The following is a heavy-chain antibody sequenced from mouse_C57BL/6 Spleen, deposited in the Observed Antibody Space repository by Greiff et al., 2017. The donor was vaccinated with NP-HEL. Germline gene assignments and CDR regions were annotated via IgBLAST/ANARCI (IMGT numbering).Heavy chain of an antibody. CDR2: INPSTGGT. J-gene: IGHJ2*01. V-gene: IGHV1-42*01. D-gene: IGHD2-1*01. CDR3: AYYGNLGDYFDY. Sequence: DVQLVESGPELVKPGASVKISCKASGYSFTGYYMNWVKQSPEKSLEWIGEINPSTGGTTYNQKFKAKATLTVDKSSSTAYMQLKSLTSEDSAVYYCAYYGNLGDYFDYWGQGTTLTVSS. CDR1: GYSFTGYY.